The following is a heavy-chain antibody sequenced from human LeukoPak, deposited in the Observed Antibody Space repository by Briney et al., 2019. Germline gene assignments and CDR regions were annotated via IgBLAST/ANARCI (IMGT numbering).Heavy chain of an antibody. CDR3: AKLDWGNRNWYFDL. J-gene: IGHJ2*01. V-gene: IGHV3-23*01. Sequence: PGGSLRLSCAASGFTFSTNCMSWVRQAQGKELEWVSAFSGSGGSTYYTDSVKGRFTISRDNSKNTLYLQMNSLRAEDTAVYYCAKLDWGNRNWYFDLWGRGTLVTVSS. D-gene: IGHD3/OR15-3a*01. CDR2: FSGSGGST. CDR1: GFTFSTNC.